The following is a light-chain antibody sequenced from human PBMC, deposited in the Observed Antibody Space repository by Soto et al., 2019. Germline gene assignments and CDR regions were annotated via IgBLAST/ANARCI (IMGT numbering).Light chain of an antibody. Sequence: DIPMTQSPSSLSASVGDRVTITCRASQNIRSYLYWYQKKPGKDPQLLIYATSSLQTGVPSRFSASGSGTDFSLVISDLQPEDSATYYCQQGYSSRWTSGRGTKVEI. CDR2: ATS. CDR1: QNIRSY. CDR3: QQGYSSRWT. V-gene: IGKV1-39*01. J-gene: IGKJ1*01.